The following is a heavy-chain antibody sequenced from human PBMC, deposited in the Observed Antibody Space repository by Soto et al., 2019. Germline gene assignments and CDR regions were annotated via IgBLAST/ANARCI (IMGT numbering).Heavy chain of an antibody. Sequence: GGSLRLSCAASDFTFSNAWMNWVRQAPGKGLGWVGRIKSKTDGGTTDYAAPVKGRFAISRDDSKNTLYLQMNSLKTEDTAVYYCTTDAKYYYDSSGYSKAITYYYYGMDVWGQGTTVTVSS. CDR3: TTDAKYYYDSSGYSKAITYYYYGMDV. CDR1: DFTFSNAW. D-gene: IGHD3-22*01. V-gene: IGHV3-15*07. J-gene: IGHJ6*02. CDR2: IKSKTDGGTT.